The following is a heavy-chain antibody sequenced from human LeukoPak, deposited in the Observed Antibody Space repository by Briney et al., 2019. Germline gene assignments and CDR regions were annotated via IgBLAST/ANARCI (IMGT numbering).Heavy chain of an antibody. D-gene: IGHD6-6*01. V-gene: IGHV1-46*01. CDR3: ARDWRIAARPPTRWHRGYGY. Sequence: GASVKVSCKASGYTFTSYYMHWVRQAPGQGLEWMGIINPSGGSTSYAQKLQGRVTMTRDMSTSTVYMELSSLRSEDTAVYYCARDWRIAARPPTRWHRGYGYWGQGTLVTVSS. CDR1: GYTFTSYY. CDR2: INPSGGST. J-gene: IGHJ4*02.